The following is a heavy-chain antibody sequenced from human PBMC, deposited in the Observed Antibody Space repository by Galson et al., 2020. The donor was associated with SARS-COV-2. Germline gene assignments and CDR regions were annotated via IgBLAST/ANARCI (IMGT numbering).Heavy chain of an antibody. D-gene: IGHD6-13*01. J-gene: IGHJ5*02. CDR2: IYHSGST. CDR1: GYSISSGYY. V-gene: IGHV4-38-2*02. CDR3: AIERRQLVGSNNWFDP. Sequence: SETLSLTCTVSGYSISSGYYWGWIRQPPGKGLEWIGSIYHSGSTYYNPSLKSRVTISVDTSKNQFSLKLSSVTAADTAVYYCAIERRQLVGSNNWFDPWGQGTLVTVSS.